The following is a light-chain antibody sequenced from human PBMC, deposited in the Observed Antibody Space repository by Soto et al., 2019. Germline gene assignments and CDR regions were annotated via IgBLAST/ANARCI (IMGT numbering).Light chain of an antibody. CDR3: QQRSSWPLT. CDR2: DAS. Sequence: EIVLTQSPATLSLSPGERATLSCRASQSVSTYLAWYQQKPGQAPRLLIYDASNRATGIPVRFSGSGSGTDLTLTISSLEPEDFAVYYCQQRSSWPLTFGGGTKVDIK. V-gene: IGKV3-11*01. CDR1: QSVSTY. J-gene: IGKJ4*01.